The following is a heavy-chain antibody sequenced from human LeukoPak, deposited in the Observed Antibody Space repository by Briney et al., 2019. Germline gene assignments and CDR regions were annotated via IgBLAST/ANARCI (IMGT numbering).Heavy chain of an antibody. D-gene: IGHD6-19*01. Sequence: ASVKVSCKASGYTFTSYDINWVRQATGQGLEWMGWMNPNSGNTGYAQKFQGRVTMTRNTSISTAYMELSSLRSEDTAVYYCARDYSSGWYSWFDPWGQGTLVTVSS. V-gene: IGHV1-8*01. CDR2: MNPNSGNT. J-gene: IGHJ5*02. CDR1: GYTFTSYD. CDR3: ARDYSSGWYSWFDP.